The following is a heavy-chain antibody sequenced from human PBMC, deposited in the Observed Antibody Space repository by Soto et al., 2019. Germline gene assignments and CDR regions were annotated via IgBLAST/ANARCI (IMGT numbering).Heavy chain of an antibody. D-gene: IGHD6-19*01. CDR2: FHDSGST. J-gene: IGHJ1*01. CDR1: GGSISSTSYF. V-gene: IGHV4-39*01. CDR3: ARQYSGGWDFHH. Sequence: QLQLQESGPGLVKPSETLSLTCTVSGGSISSTSYFWGWIRQPPGKGLEWIGSFHDSGSTYYSPSRKRRVTISVDTTKHQFSLKVDSVTAADTAVYYCARQYSGGWDFHHWGQGTLVTVSS.